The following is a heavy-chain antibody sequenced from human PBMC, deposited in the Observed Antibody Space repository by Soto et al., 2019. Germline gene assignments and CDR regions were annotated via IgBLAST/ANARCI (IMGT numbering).Heavy chain of an antibody. CDR2: IKQDGSEK. V-gene: IGHV3-7*03. J-gene: IGHJ4*02. Sequence: GGSLRLSCAASGFTFSSYWMSWVRQAPGKGLEWVANIKQDGSEKYYVDSVTGRFTISRDHAKNSLYLQMNSLRAEDMDVYYCARGAGGGDYWGQGTLVTVSS. D-gene: IGHD3-16*01. CDR3: ARGAGGGDY. CDR1: GFTFSSYW.